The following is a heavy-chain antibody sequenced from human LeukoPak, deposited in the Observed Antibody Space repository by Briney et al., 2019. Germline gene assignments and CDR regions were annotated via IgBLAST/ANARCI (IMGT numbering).Heavy chain of an antibody. V-gene: IGHV3-21*01. CDR3: ARLGSSGYYYDENFDY. CDR1: GFTFSSYS. D-gene: IGHD3-22*01. CDR2: ISSSSSYI. J-gene: IGHJ4*02. Sequence: GGSLRLSCAASGFTFSSYSMNWVRQAPGKGLEWVSSISSSSSYIYYADSVKGRFTISRDNAKNSLYLQMNSLRAEDTAMYYCARLGSSGYYYDENFDYWGQGTLVTVSS.